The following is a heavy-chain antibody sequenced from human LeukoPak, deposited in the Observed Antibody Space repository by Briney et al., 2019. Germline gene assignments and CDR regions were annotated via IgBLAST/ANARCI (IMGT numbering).Heavy chain of an antibody. Sequence: ASVKVSCKASRYTFTRYGISWVRQAPGQGLEWMGWISAYNGNTNYAQKLQGRVTMTTDTSTSTAYMELRSLRSDDTAVYYCASSFSERDAFDIWGQGTMVTVSS. V-gene: IGHV1-18*01. J-gene: IGHJ3*02. D-gene: IGHD1-1*01. CDR3: ASSFSERDAFDI. CDR2: ISAYNGNT. CDR1: RYTFTRYG.